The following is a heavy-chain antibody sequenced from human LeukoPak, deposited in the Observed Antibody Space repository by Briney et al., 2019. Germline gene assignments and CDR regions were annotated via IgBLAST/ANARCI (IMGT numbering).Heavy chain of an antibody. Sequence: PGGSLRLSCAASGFTFSSYAMSWVRQAPGKGLDWVSAISGSGGSTYYADSVKGRFTISRDNSKNTLYLQMNSLRAEDTAVYYCAKVFRRFGVKKPHDYWGQGTLVTVPS. J-gene: IGHJ4*02. CDR3: AKVFRRFGVKKPHDY. CDR1: GFTFSSYA. CDR2: ISGSGGST. V-gene: IGHV3-23*01. D-gene: IGHD3-10*01.